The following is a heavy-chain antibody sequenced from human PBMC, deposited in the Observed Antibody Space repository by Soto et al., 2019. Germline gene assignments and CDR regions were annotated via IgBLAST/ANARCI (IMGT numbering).Heavy chain of an antibody. D-gene: IGHD5-12*01. V-gene: IGHV3-23*01. CDR2: ISGSGGST. J-gene: IGHJ4*02. CDR3: AKGGDIVATLRRTRYYSALCYLAY. Sequence: SRVSKNKGEGLEWVSAISGSGGSTYYADSVKGRFIISRDNSKNTLYLQRNSLRAEDTAVYYCAKGGDIVATLRRTRYYSALCYLAYRGQGTPVPVSS.